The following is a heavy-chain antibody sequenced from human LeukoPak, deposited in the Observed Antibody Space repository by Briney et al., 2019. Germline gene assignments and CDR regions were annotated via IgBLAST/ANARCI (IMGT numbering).Heavy chain of an antibody. D-gene: IGHD3-10*01. CDR1: GDSVSSNSAA. Sequence: SQTLSLTCVISGDSVSSNSAAWNWVRQSPSRGLEWLGRTYYRSKYYFDYAVSVKSRITINPDTSKNQFSLQLNSVTPEDTAVYYCARSFGSGRIIGYWGQGTLVTVSS. J-gene: IGHJ4*02. CDR3: ARSFGSGRIIGY. CDR2: TYYRSKYYF. V-gene: IGHV6-1*01.